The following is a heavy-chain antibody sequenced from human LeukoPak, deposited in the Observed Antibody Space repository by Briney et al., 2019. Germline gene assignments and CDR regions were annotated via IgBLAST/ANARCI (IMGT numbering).Heavy chain of an antibody. D-gene: IGHD6-13*01. Sequence: GGSLRLSCAASGFTFSGYWMHWVRQAPGKGLEWVANIKQDGSEKHFADSVKGRFTISRDNAENSLYLQMNSLRAEDTAMYYCARGTIAAPGTDYWGQGTLVTVSS. CDR3: ARGTIAAPGTDY. CDR1: GFTFSGYW. CDR2: IKQDGSEK. J-gene: IGHJ4*02. V-gene: IGHV3-7*01.